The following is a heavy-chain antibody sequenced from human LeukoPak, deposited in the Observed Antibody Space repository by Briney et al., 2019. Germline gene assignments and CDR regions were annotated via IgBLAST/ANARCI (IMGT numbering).Heavy chain of an antibody. CDR1: GYTFTSYY. D-gene: IGHD3-22*01. J-gene: IGHJ5*02. V-gene: IGHV1-46*01. CDR3: ARGSDSSGYYHFNWFDP. Sequence: ASVKVSCKASGYTFTSYYIHWVRQAPGQGLEWMGIINPSGGSTSYAQKFQGRVTMTRDTSTSTVYMELSSLRSEDTAVYYCARGSDSSGYYHFNWFDPWGQGTLVTVSS. CDR2: INPSGGST.